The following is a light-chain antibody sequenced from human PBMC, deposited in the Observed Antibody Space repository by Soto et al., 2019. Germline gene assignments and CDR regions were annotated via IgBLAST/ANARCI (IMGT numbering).Light chain of an antibody. J-gene: IGKJ4*01. V-gene: IGKV3-11*01. CDR1: QNVSNY. Sequence: EIVWTQSPATLSLSPWERATLSCRASQNVSNYLAWYQLKPGQAPRLLIYDASNRATVIPARFSGSGFGTDFTLTISSLEPEDFAVYYCQQRSNWPPLTFGGGTKVEIK. CDR2: DAS. CDR3: QQRSNWPPLT.